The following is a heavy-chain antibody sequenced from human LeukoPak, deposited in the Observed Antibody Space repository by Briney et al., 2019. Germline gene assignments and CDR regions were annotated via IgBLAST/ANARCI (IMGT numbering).Heavy chain of an antibody. J-gene: IGHJ6*02. D-gene: IGHD3-3*01. V-gene: IGHV1-18*01. CDR2: ISAYNGNT. CDR1: GGTFSSYA. Sequence: ASVKVSCKASGGTFSSYAISWVRQAPGQGLEWMGWISAYNGNTNYAQKLLGRVTMTTDTSTSTAYMELRSLRSDDTAVYYCARGHELRFLEWSFPYYYYGMDVWGQGTTVTVSS. CDR3: ARGHELRFLEWSFPYYYYGMDV.